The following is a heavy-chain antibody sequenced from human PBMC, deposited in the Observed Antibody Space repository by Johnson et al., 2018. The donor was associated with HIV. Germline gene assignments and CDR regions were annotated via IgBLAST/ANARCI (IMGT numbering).Heavy chain of an antibody. CDR3: ARDLRFNRTVQGLIIISGAFDM. D-gene: IGHD3-10*01. CDR2: INWNGGST. J-gene: IGHJ3*02. CDR1: GFTFDDYG. Sequence: VQLVESGGGVVRPGGSLRLSCAASGFTFDDYGMSWVRQAPGKGLEWVSGINWNGGSTGYADSVKGRFTISRDNAKNSLYLQMNSLRTEDTAVYSCARDLRFNRTVQGLIIISGAFDMWGQGTMVTVSS. V-gene: IGHV3-20*04.